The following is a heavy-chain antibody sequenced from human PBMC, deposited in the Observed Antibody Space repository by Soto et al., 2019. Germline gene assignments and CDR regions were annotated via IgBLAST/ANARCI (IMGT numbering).Heavy chain of an antibody. CDR3: ARDYSPIVVVPAAIRWGMDV. CDR1: GFTFSSYS. CDR2: ISSSSSYI. D-gene: IGHD2-2*01. V-gene: IGHV3-21*01. Sequence: SGGSLRLSCAASGFTFSSYSMNWVRQAPGKGLEWVSSISSSSSYIYYADSVKGRFTISRDNAKNSLYLQMNSLRAEDTAVYYCARDYSPIVVVPAAIRWGMDVWGQGTTVTV. J-gene: IGHJ6*02.